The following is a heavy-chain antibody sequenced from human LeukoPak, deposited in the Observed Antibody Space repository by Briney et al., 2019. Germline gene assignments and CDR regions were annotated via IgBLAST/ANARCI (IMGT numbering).Heavy chain of an antibody. CDR2: VSYDGSNK. CDR3: ASGGNSYGYFDY. CDR1: GFTFSSYA. D-gene: IGHD5-18*01. Sequence: GGSLRLSRAASGFTFSSYAMHWVRQAPGKGLEWVAVVSYDGSNKYYADSAKGRFTISRDNSKNTLYLQMNSLRAEDTAVYYCASGGNSYGYFDYWGQGTLVTVSS. J-gene: IGHJ4*02. V-gene: IGHV3-30*04.